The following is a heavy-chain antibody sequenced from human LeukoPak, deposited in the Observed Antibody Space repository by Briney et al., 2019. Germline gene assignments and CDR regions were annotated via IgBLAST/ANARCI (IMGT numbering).Heavy chain of an antibody. V-gene: IGHV3-66*01. CDR3: ARGLREYYYDSSGYSYYFDY. D-gene: IGHD3-22*01. CDR1: GITVSDNY. J-gene: IGHJ4*02. Sequence: GGSLRLSCAASGITVSDNYMSWVRQAPGKGLEWVSVIYSGGSTYYADSVKGRFTISRDNSKNTLYLQMNSLRAEDTAVYYCARGLREYYYDSSGYSYYFDYWGQGTLVTVSS. CDR2: IYSGGST.